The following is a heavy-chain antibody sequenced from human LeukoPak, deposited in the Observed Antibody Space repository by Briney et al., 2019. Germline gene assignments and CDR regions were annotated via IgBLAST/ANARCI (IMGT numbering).Heavy chain of an antibody. J-gene: IGHJ3*01. CDR3: ARETEKQWHY. CDR2: IFHTGYT. CDR1: GYPLSMGYF. V-gene: IGHV4-38-2*02. Sequence: SETLSLTCTVSGYPLSMGYFWGWIRQPPGKGLEGIGSIFHTGYTFYDPSFKRRLTISVDTSKNQFSLRLSSVTAADTAVYYCARETEKQWHYWGHGTMVTVSS. D-gene: IGHD6-19*01.